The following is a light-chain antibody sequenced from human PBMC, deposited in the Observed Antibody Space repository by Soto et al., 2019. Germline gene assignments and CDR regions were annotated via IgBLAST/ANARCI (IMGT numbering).Light chain of an antibody. CDR1: SSNIGADYD. CDR2: GNN. CDR3: QSYDSSLSTSI. J-gene: IGLJ2*01. V-gene: IGLV1-40*01. Sequence: QTVLTQPPSVSGTPGQRVSISCTGTSSNIGADYDVPWYQQLPGTAPRLLIFGNNNRPSGVPDRFSGSKSGTSASLAITGRQAEDEAIYYCQSYDSSLSTSIFGAGTKLTVL.